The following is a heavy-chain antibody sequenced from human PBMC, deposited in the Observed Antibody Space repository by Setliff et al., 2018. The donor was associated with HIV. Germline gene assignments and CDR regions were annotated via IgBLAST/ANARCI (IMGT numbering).Heavy chain of an antibody. J-gene: IGHJ6*03. V-gene: IGHV4-4*08. CDR1: GVYISNYH. CDR3: ARDKGYYYMDV. Sequence: PSETLSLTCTISGVYISNYHWGWIRQPPGRGLEWIGSIHTTGSPKNNPSLQSRVSISIDMAKSLFSLELSSVTAADTAVYYCARDKGYYYMDVWGKGITVTVS. CDR2: IHTTGSP.